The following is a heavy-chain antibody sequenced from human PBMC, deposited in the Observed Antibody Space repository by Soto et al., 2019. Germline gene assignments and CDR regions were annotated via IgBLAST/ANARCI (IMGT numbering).Heavy chain of an antibody. D-gene: IGHD6-13*01. CDR3: ARPLYSSSWYNWGYYYYGMDV. CDR1: GFTFSSYA. CDR2: ISYDGSNK. J-gene: IGHJ6*02. V-gene: IGHV3-30-3*01. Sequence: QVQLVESGGGVVQPGRSLRLSCAASGFTFSSYAMHWVRQAPGKGLEWVAVISYDGSNKYYADSVKGRFTISRDNSKNTPYLQMNSLRAEDTAVYYCARPLYSSSWYNWGYYYYGMDVWGQGTTVTVSS.